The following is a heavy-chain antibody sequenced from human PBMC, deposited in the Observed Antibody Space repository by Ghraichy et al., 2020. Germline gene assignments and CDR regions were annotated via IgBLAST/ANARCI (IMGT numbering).Heavy chain of an antibody. Sequence: GGSLRLSCAASGFTFSSYTMNWVRQAPGKGLEWVSSISSSSSYIYYADSVKGRITISRDNAKNSLYLQMNSLRAEDTAVYYCARGGVQGVIRGYFDYWGQGTLVTVSS. D-gene: IGHD3-10*01. CDR1: GFTFSSYT. J-gene: IGHJ4*02. V-gene: IGHV3-21*01. CDR2: ISSSSSYI. CDR3: ARGGVQGVIRGYFDY.